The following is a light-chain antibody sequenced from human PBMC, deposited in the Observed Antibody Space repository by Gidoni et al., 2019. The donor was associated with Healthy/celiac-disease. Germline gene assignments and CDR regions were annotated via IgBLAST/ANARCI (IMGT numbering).Light chain of an antibody. CDR2: DAS. J-gene: IGKJ5*01. CDR3: QQRSNWPIT. CDR1: QSVSSY. V-gene: IGKV3-11*01. Sequence: EIVLTQSPATLSLSPGERATLSCRASQSVSSYLAWYQQKPGQAPRLLIYDASNRATGIPARFSGSVSGTDFTLTISSLDPEDFAVYYCQQRSNWPITFGQGTRLEIK.